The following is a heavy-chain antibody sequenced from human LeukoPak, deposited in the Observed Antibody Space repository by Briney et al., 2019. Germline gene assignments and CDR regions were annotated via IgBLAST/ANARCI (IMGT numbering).Heavy chain of an antibody. D-gene: IGHD1-26*01. V-gene: IGHV3-53*01. Sequence: PGGSLSLSCAASGFTVSSNYMSWVRQAPGKGLEWVSVIYSGGSTYYADSVKGRFTISRDNSKSTVSLQLNSLRAEDTAVYYCAKDGVSFNKRWDWFDPWGQGTLVTVSS. CDR1: GFTVSSNY. CDR3: AKDGVSFNKRWDWFDP. J-gene: IGHJ5*02. CDR2: IYSGGST.